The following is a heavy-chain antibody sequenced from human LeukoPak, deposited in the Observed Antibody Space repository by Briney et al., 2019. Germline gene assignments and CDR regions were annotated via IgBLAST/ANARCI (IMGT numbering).Heavy chain of an antibody. CDR1: GLTFTDAW. V-gene: IGHV3-15*05. J-gene: IGHJ4*02. D-gene: IGHD6-19*01. CDR3: TTERRESSGWYNCCFDH. Sequence: GGSLRLSCAVSGLTFTDAWMSWVRQAPGKGLEWVGRVRSKTDGETTDYGAPVKGRFTISRDDSKNTLYLQMDNVKSEDTAVYFCTTERRESSGWYNCCFDHWGQGTLVTVSS. CDR2: VRSKTDGETT.